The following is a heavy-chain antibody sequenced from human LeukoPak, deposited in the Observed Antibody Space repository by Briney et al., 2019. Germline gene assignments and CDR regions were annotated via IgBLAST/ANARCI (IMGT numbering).Heavy chain of an antibody. CDR2: INSDGNST. CDR3: ARQSYYYDSSGYYHDY. CDR1: GFTFSSYW. D-gene: IGHD3-22*01. V-gene: IGHV3-74*01. J-gene: IGHJ4*02. Sequence: PGGSLRLSCAVSGFTFSSYWMHWVRQAPGKGLVWVSRINSDGNSTTYADSVKGRFTISRGNAKNTLYLQVNSLRAEDTAVYYCARQSYYYDSSGYYHDYWGQGTLVTVSS.